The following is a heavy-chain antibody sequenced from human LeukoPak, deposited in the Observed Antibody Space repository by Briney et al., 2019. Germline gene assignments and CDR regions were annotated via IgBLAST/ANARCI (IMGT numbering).Heavy chain of an antibody. V-gene: IGHV1-18*01. Sequence: ASVKVSCKASGYTFTSYGIRWVRQAPGQGLEWMGWISAYNGNTNYAQKLQGRVTMTTDTSTSTAYMELRSLRSDDTAVYYCARVLWFGELFPDFDYWGQGTLVTVSS. CDR3: ARVLWFGELFPDFDY. CDR1: GYTFTSYG. J-gene: IGHJ4*02. CDR2: ISAYNGNT. D-gene: IGHD3-10*01.